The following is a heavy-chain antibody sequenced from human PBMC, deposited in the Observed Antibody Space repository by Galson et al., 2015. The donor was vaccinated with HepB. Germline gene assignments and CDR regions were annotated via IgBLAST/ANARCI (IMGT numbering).Heavy chain of an antibody. D-gene: IGHD5-18*01. CDR3: AKDLMIGRGYSYGYSAFDI. V-gene: IGHV3-7*01. Sequence: SLRLSCAASGFTFSNYWMTWVRQAPGKGLEWVASIKQDGSERYYVDSARGRFTISRDNSENTLDLQMNSLRAEDTAVYYCAKDLMIGRGYSYGYSAFDIWGQGTMVTVSS. J-gene: IGHJ3*02. CDR1: GFTFSNYW. CDR2: IKQDGSER.